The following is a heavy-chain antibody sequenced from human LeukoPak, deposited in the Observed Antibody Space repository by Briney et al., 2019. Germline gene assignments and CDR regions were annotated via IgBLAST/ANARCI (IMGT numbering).Heavy chain of an antibody. Sequence: GSLSPSCAASGFTFSNYAMSWVRQAPGKGVGWVSTISGSGGSTYYADSGNGGFTISRDNSKNTLYLQMNCLRAEDTAVYYCAKRPCPYNDFWSGYNFDYWGQGTLVTVSS. CDR2: ISGSGGST. J-gene: IGHJ4*02. CDR3: AKRPCPYNDFWSGYNFDY. V-gene: IGHV3-23*01. D-gene: IGHD3-3*01. CDR1: GFTFSNYA.